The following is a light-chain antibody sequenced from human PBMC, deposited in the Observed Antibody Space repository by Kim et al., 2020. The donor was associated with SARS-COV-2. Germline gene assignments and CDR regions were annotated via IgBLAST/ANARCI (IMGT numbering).Light chain of an antibody. CDR1: KLGDKY. CDR3: QAWDSSVV. J-gene: IGLJ2*01. Sequence: VSVSPGQTASITCSGDKLGDKYACWYQQKPGQSPVLVIYQDSKRPSGIPERFSGSNSGNTATLTISGTQAMDEADYYCQAWDSSVVFGGGTQLTVL. CDR2: QDS. V-gene: IGLV3-1*01.